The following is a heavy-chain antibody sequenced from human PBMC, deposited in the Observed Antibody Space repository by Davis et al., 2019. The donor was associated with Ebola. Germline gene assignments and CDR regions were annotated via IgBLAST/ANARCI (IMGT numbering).Heavy chain of an antibody. J-gene: IGHJ3*02. D-gene: IGHD3-22*01. Sequence: SETLSLTCTVSGGSISSYYWSWIRQPPGKGLEWIGYIYYSGSTNYNPSLKSRVTISVDTSKNQFSLKLSSVTAADTAVYYCARHPVRYYYDSSGYYIRPDAFDIWGQGTMVTVSS. CDR2: IYYSGST. CDR1: GGSISSYY. CDR3: ARHPVRYYYDSSGYYIRPDAFDI. V-gene: IGHV4-59*08.